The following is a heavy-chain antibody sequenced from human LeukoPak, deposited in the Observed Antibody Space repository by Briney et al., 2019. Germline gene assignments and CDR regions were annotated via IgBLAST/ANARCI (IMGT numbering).Heavy chain of an antibody. D-gene: IGHD3-10*01. V-gene: IGHV3-30*18. CDR3: VKGSGTNDYGMDT. Sequence: GGSLRLSCAASGFTFNRCGMHWVRQAPGKGLEWVAVIVYDGSHQYYTDSVKGRFTISRDSSKNTVFLQMDSLRAEDTGVYYCVKGSGTNDYGMDTWGQGTTVTAPS. J-gene: IGHJ6*02. CDR1: GFTFNRCG. CDR2: IVYDGSHQ.